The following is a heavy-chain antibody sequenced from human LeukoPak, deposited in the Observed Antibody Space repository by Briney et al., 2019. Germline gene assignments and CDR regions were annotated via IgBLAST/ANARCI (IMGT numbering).Heavy chain of an antibody. CDR3: ARVSSSLVRFDP. V-gene: IGHV4-38-2*01. CDR2: IYHSGST. J-gene: IGHJ5*02. CDR1: GYSISSGYY. D-gene: IGHD6-6*01. Sequence: SETLSLTCAVSGYSISSGYYWGWIRQPPGKGLEWIGSIYHSGSTYYNPSLKSRVTISVDTSKNQFSLKLSSVTAADTAVYYRARVSSSLVRFDPWGQGTLVTVSS.